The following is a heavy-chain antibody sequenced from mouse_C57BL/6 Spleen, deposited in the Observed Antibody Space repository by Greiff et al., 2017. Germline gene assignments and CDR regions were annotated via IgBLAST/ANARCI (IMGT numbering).Heavy chain of an antibody. V-gene: IGHV1-20*01. CDR1: GYSFTGYF. J-gene: IGHJ1*03. D-gene: IGHD1-1*01. Sequence: EVQLKESGPELVKPGDSVKISCKASGYSFTGYFMNWVMQSHGKSLEWIGRINPYNGDTFYNQKFKGKATLTVDKSSSTAHMELRSLTSEDSAVYYCARGDYGYWYFDVWGTGTTVTVSS. CDR2: INPYNGDT. CDR3: ARGDYGYWYFDV.